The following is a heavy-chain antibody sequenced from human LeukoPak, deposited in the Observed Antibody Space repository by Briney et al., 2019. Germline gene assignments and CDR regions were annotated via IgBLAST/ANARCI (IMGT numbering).Heavy chain of an antibody. D-gene: IGHD2-8*01. J-gene: IGHJ4*02. CDR3: ANTEYCTNGVCRYYFDY. V-gene: IGHV4-30-4*08. Sequence: PSETLSLTCTVSGGSISSGDYYWSWIRQPPGKGLEWIGYIYYSGSTYYNPSLKSRVTISVDTSKNQFSLKLSSVTAADTAVYYCANTEYCTNGVCRYYFDYWGQGTLVTVSS. CDR1: GGSISSGDYY. CDR2: IYYSGST.